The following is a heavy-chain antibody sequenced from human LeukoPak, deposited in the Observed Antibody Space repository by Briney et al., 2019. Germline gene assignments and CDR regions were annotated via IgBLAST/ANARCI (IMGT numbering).Heavy chain of an antibody. J-gene: IGHJ4*02. CDR3: ASVGIKAAVPSDY. Sequence: SKTLSLTCLVSGASSSSADHCGTGTRQPPGKGLEWVGYIYFGGSTYFNPSLKGRATISPDTSKRRSSLKLTSVTAADTAVYFCASVGIKAAVPSDYWGEGTPVTVSS. CDR2: IYFGGST. CDR1: GASSSSADHC. V-gene: IGHV4-30-4*07. D-gene: IGHD6-13*01.